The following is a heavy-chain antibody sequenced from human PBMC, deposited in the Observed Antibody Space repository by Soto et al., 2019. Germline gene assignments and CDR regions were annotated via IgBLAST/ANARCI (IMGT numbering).Heavy chain of an antibody. V-gene: IGHV3-9*01. D-gene: IGHD2-8*01. CDR1: GFTFDDYD. Sequence: EVQLVESGGGLVQPGRSLRLSCAASGFTFDDYDMHWVRFSPGKGLEWGSGITWNSVSVGYADSVKGRFTISRDNAKNSLYLQMNSLRAEDPALYYCAKAPYVNNAIECWGQGTLVTVSS. CDR2: ITWNSVSV. CDR3: AKAPYVNNAIEC. J-gene: IGHJ4*02.